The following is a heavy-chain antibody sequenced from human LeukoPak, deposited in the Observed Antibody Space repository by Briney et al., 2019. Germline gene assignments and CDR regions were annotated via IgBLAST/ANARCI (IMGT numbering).Heavy chain of an antibody. CDR2: IYYTGST. CDR1: GDSISDYH. Sequence: SETLSLTCTVSGDSISDYHWSWIRQPPGKGLEWIGYIYYTGSTNYSPSLNSRVTISIDTSKNQFSLKLSSVTAADTAVYYCARAARWFDPWGQGTLVTVSS. J-gene: IGHJ5*02. CDR3: ARAARWFDP. V-gene: IGHV4-59*08.